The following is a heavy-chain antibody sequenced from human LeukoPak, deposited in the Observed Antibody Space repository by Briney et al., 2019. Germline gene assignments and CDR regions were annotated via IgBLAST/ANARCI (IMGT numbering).Heavy chain of an antibody. Sequence: GGSLRLSCAASGFTFSRDSMNWVRQAPGKGLEWVSSISSSSSYIYYADSVKGRFTISRDNAKNSLYLQMNSLRAEDTAVYYCARDHPLGYCSSTSCYWRGYFDYWGQGTLVTVSS. V-gene: IGHV3-21*01. CDR1: GFTFSRDS. J-gene: IGHJ4*02. D-gene: IGHD2-2*01. CDR2: ISSSSSYI. CDR3: ARDHPLGYCSSTSCYWRGYFDY.